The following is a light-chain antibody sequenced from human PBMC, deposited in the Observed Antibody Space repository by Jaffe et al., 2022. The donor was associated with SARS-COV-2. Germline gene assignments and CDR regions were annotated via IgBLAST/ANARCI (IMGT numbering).Light chain of an antibody. Sequence: DIQMTQSPSSLSASVGDRVTITCQTSHGIGNNLNWYQQKPGKAPKLLIYDVSKLQPGVPSRFSGSGFGTDFAFTINTLQPEDVASYYCQYYDSLALSFGGGTTV. CDR2: DVS. CDR1: HGIGNN. J-gene: IGKJ4*01. CDR3: QYYDSLALS. V-gene: IGKV1-33*01.